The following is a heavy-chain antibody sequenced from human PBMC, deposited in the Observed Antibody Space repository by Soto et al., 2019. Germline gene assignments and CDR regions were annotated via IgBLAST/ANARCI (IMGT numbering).Heavy chain of an antibody. CDR2: IFYAGDT. V-gene: IGHV4-31*02. J-gene: IGHJ5*02. CDR1: GESIATLAFY. Sequence: PSETMSLTWTVSGESIATLAFYWSWIRLQSGKGPEWIGSIFYAGDTYNNPSLKSRVEISLDGSQNKLCSGLRSVTAADTAVDYGAREGDYRTWFEPWGPGTLVTVSS. CDR3: AREGDYRTWFEP. D-gene: IGHD4-17*01.